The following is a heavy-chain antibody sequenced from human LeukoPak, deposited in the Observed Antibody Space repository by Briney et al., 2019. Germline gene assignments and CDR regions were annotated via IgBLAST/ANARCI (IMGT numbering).Heavy chain of an antibody. D-gene: IGHD6-13*01. Sequence: GGSLRLSCAASGFTVSSNYMSWVRQAPGKGLELVSVIYSGGSTYYADSVKGRFTISRDNSKNTLYLQMNSLRAEDTAVYYCARGFSAAGTIWFDPWGQGTLVTVSS. J-gene: IGHJ5*02. CDR3: ARGFSAAGTIWFDP. V-gene: IGHV3-53*01. CDR1: GFTVSSNY. CDR2: IYSGGST.